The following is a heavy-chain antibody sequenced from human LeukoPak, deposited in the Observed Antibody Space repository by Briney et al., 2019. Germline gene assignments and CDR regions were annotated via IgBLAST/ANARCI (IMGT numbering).Heavy chain of an antibody. V-gene: IGHV4-34*01. Sequence: PSETLSLTCAVYGGSFSGYYWSWIRQPPGKGLEWIGEISHSGSTNYNPSLKSRVTISVDTSKNQFSLKLSSVTAADTAVYYCARRAPVNWFDPWGQGTLVTVSS. CDR1: GGSFSGYY. CDR2: ISHSGST. J-gene: IGHJ5*02. CDR3: ARRAPVNWFDP.